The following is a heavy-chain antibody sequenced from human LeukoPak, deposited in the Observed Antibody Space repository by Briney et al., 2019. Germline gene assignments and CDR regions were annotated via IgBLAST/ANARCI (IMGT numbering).Heavy chain of an antibody. CDR3: ARDTSTVTHWYFDL. Sequence: SVKVSCKASGGTFSSYAISWVRQAPGQGLEWMGGIIPIFGTANYAQKFQGRVTITADKSTSTAYMELSSPRSEDTAVYYCARDTSTVTHWYFDLWGSGTLVTVSS. CDR1: GGTFSSYA. V-gene: IGHV1-69*06. CDR2: IIPIFGTA. D-gene: IGHD4-17*01. J-gene: IGHJ2*01.